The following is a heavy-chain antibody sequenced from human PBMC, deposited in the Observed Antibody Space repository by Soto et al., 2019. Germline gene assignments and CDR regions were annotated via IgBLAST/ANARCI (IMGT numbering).Heavy chain of an antibody. CDR3: ARPGYCGGGSCYHYYGMDV. Sequence: GESLKISCKGSGYSFTSYWISWVRQMPGKGLEWMGRIDPSDSYTNYSPSFQGHVTISADKSISTAYLQWSSLKASDTAMYYCARPGYCGGGSCYHYYGMDVWGQGTTVTI. J-gene: IGHJ6*02. CDR2: IDPSDSYT. V-gene: IGHV5-10-1*01. CDR1: GYSFTSYW. D-gene: IGHD2-15*01.